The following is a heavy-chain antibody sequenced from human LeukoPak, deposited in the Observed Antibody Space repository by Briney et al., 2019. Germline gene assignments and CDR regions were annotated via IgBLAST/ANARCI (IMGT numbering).Heavy chain of an antibody. CDR3: ARSNDFPYYYYMDV. D-gene: IGHD3-3*01. CDR1: GGSISSGGYY. CDR2: ISSSSSTI. J-gene: IGHJ6*03. V-gene: IGHV3-11*04. Sequence: LSLTCTVSGGSISSGGYYWSWIRQPPGKGLGWVSYISSSSSTIYYADSVKGRFTISRDNAKNSLYLQMNSLRAEDTAVYYCARSNDFPYYYYMDVWGKGTTVTVSS.